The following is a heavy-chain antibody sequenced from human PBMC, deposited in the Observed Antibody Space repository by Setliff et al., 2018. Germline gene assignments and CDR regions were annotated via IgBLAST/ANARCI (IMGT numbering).Heavy chain of an antibody. J-gene: IGHJ6*03. V-gene: IGHV4-34*01. CDR1: SGSFSGYF. CDR2: IYTSWST. CDR3: ARMSGFQYIDV. D-gene: IGHD3-3*01. Sequence: SETLSLTCAVYSGSFSGYFWSWIRQPPGKGLEWIGQIYTSWSTNYNPSLKSRVTISLDTSKNQFSLSLTSVTAEDTAVYYCARMSGFQYIDVWDKGTTVTVSS.